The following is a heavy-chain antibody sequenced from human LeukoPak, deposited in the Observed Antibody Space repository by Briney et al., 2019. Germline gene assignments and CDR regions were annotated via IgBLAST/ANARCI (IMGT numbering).Heavy chain of an antibody. CDR1: SGSITSYY. J-gene: IGHJ3*02. CDR3: ARHAYCGGDCFGGAFEI. CDR2: VYYSGST. D-gene: IGHD2-21*02. Sequence: SETLSLTCSVSSGSITSYYWSWIRQPPGKGLEWIGYVYYSGSTSYNPSLKSRVTISLDTSKHQFSLKLNSVTAADTAVYYCARHAYCGGDCFGGAFEIWGQGTMVTVSS. V-gene: IGHV4-59*08.